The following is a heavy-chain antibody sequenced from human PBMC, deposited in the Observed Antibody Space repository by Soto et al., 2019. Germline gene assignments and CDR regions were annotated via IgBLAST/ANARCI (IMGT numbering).Heavy chain of an antibody. V-gene: IGHV4-59*01. Sequence: SETLSLTCTASGGSISSYYWTWIRPHPGQGLEWIGYHYYSGSTNYNPSLKSRVTISVDTSKNKFSLRLSSVTAADTAVYYCATGRFSAMIRGVIMFDPWGQGTLVTVSS. J-gene: IGHJ5*02. D-gene: IGHD3-10*01. CDR2: HYYSGST. CDR3: ATGRFSAMIRGVIMFDP. CDR1: GGSISSYY.